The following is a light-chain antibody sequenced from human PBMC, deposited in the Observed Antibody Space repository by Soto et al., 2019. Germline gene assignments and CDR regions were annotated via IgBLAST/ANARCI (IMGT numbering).Light chain of an antibody. CDR1: QSINTW. CDR2: DAS. V-gene: IGKV1-5*01. CDR3: QQYNSYRYT. J-gene: IGKJ2*01. Sequence: DIQMTQSPSTLSASVGDRVIITCRASQSINTWLAWYQQKPGKAPNLLIYDASSLQSGVPLRFSGSGSGTEFTLTISSLQPDDFATYYCQQYNSYRYTFGQGTGLEIK.